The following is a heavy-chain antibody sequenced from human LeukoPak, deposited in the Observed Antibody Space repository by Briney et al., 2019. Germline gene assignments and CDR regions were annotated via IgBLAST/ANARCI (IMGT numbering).Heavy chain of an antibody. D-gene: IGHD3-3*01. Sequence: PGESLRISCKGSGYSFTSYWISWVRQMPGKGLEWMGRIDPSDSYTNYSPSFQGHVTISADKSISTAYLQWSSLKASDTAMYYCARLRYDFWSCYYSDDYWGQGTLVTVSS. CDR2: IDPSDSYT. V-gene: IGHV5-10-1*01. CDR3: ARLRYDFWSCYYSDDY. J-gene: IGHJ4*02. CDR1: GYSFTSYW.